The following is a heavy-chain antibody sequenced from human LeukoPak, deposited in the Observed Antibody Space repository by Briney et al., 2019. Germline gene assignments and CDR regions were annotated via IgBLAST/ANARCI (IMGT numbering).Heavy chain of an antibody. CDR1: GFTFSSYW. D-gene: IGHD1-1*01. CDR2: IYTDAST. CDR3: AREDNPLWFDP. Sequence: QTGGSLRLSCAASGFTFSSYWMSWVRQAPGKGLEWVSVIYTDASTSYADSVKGRFTISRDNSNNTLHLQMNSLRPDDSALYYCAREDNPLWFDPWGQGTLVTVSS. J-gene: IGHJ5*02. V-gene: IGHV3-66*01.